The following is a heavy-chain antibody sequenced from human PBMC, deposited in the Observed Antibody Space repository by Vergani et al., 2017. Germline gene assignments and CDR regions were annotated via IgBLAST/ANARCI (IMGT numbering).Heavy chain of an antibody. D-gene: IGHD1-1*01. CDR3: ATRSCGTAGCQIGYVRE. CDR2: ISYDGTQK. J-gene: IGHJ1*01. V-gene: IGHV3-30*03. Sequence: QVHLVESGGGVVQPGRSLRLSCVVSGFTSSYYGMHWVRQAPGKGLEWVAVISYDGTQKYYADSVKGRFTISRDNSKSTLYLQMNSLRTEDTAVYYCATRSCGTAGCQIGYVREWVQGALVTVSS. CDR1: GFTSSYYG.